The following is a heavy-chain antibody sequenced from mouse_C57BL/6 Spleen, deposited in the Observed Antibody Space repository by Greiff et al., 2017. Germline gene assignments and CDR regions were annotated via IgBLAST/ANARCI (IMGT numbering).Heavy chain of an antibody. CDR2: IDPETGGT. D-gene: IGHD2-3*01. Sequence: QVQLQQSGAELVRPGASVTLSCKASGYTFTDYEMHWVKQTPVHGLEWIGAIDPETGGTAYNQKFKGKAILTADKSSSTAYMELRSLTSEDSAVYYCTRPLSYDGYDLDYWGQGTTLTVSS. CDR3: TRPLSYDGYDLDY. CDR1: GYTFTDYE. V-gene: IGHV1-15*01. J-gene: IGHJ2*01.